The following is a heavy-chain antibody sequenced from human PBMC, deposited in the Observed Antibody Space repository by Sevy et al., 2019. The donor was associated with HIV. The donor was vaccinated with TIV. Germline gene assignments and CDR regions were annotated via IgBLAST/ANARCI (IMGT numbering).Heavy chain of an antibody. CDR3: ARPSYTGSSFWHFDL. J-gene: IGHJ2*01. CDR2: FYSSGNT. CDR1: GGSIIGTY. V-gene: IGHV4-4*07. Sequence: SETLSLTCTVSGGSIIGTYWTWIRQPAGKGLEWIGTFYSSGNTDYNPSLKSRVTMSVDTSKNQFSLNLSSVTAADTAVYYCARPSYTGSSFWHFDLWGRGTLVTVSS. D-gene: IGHD1-26*01.